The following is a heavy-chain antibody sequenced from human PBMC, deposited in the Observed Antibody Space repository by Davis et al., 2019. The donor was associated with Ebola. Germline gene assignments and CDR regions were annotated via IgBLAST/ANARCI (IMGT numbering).Heavy chain of an antibody. D-gene: IGHD3-10*01. V-gene: IGHV3-23*01. CDR2: ISGSGGST. CDR1: GFTFSSYA. CDR3: AKGNGSGTNYVFDS. J-gene: IGHJ4*02. Sequence: GESLKISCAASGFTFSSYAMSWVRQAPGKGLEWVSAISGSGGSTRYADSVKGRFIISRDNSKNTLYLQMNSLRAEDTAVYFCAKGNGSGTNYVFDSWGQGTLVTVSS.